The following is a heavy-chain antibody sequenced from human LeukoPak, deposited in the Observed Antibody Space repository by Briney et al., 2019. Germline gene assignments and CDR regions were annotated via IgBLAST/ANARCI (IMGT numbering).Heavy chain of an antibody. CDR2: INYSGST. CDR3: ARRRFVRGPDVVNPFDY. V-gene: IGHV4-39*01. Sequence: PSETLSLTCTVSGGSISSSSHYWGWIRQPPGKGLEWIGSINYSGSTYYNPSLKSRVTISVDTSKNQFSLKLSSVTAADTAVYYCARRRFVRGPDVVNPFDYWGQGTLVTVSS. J-gene: IGHJ4*02. CDR1: GGSISSSSHY. D-gene: IGHD2-8*01.